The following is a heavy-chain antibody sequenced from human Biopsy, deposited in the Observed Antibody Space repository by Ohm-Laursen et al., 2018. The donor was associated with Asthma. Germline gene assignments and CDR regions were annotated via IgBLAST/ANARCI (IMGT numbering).Heavy chain of an antibody. D-gene: IGHD3-22*01. CDR3: VRHQYSSSWSTFDY. V-gene: IGHV4-39*01. CDR1: GGSITSSSYY. Sequence: SETLSLTWTVSGGSITSSSYYWGWIRQPPGKGMEWIGSMYHSGSPYNHPSLKSRATISVDTSKNQLSLKMSCVTAADTAAYFCVRHQYSSSWSTFDYWGQGALVTVSS. CDR2: MYHSGSP. J-gene: IGHJ4*02.